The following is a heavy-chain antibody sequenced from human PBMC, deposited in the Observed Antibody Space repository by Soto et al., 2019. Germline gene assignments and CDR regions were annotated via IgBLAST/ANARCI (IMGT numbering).Heavy chain of an antibody. Sequence: QVQLVQSGAEVKKPRASVKVSCKASGYTFTSYEINWVRQATGQGREWMGWMNPNSGNVDYAQKFQGRVTITRNTSISTAYMEMSSLRSEDTAVYYCARAYFYDFWSGYYRYFDYWGQGALVTVSS. CDR1: GYTFTSYE. V-gene: IGHV1-8*02. CDR3: ARAYFYDFWSGYYRYFDY. D-gene: IGHD3-3*01. J-gene: IGHJ4*02. CDR2: MNPNSGNV.